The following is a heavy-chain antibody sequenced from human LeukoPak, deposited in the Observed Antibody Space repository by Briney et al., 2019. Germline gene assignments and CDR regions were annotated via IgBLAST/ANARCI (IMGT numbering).Heavy chain of an antibody. D-gene: IGHD5-18*01. CDR2: ISGSGGTT. CDR3: AKDPPTVMANAFHI. V-gene: IGHV3-23*01. Sequence: PGGSLRLSCAASGFTFSSYGMSWVRQAPRKGLEWVSSISGSGGTTYYADSVKGRFTISRDNSKNTLYLQMNSLRADDTAVYSCAKDPPTVMANAFHIWGQGTMVTVS. J-gene: IGHJ3*02. CDR1: GFTFSSYG.